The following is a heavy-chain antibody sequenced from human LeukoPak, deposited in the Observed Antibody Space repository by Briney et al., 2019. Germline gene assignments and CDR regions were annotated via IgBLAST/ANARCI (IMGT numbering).Heavy chain of an antibody. Sequence: ASVKVSCKASGYTFTSYGISWVRQAPGQGLEWMGWISAYNGNTNYAQKLQGRVTMTTDTSTSTAYMELRSLRSDDTAVYYCARGQPHYYDFWSGYYDYWGQGTLVTVSS. CDR3: ARGQPHYYDFWSGYYDY. CDR2: ISAYNGNT. D-gene: IGHD3-3*01. CDR1: GYTFTSYG. J-gene: IGHJ4*02. V-gene: IGHV1-18*01.